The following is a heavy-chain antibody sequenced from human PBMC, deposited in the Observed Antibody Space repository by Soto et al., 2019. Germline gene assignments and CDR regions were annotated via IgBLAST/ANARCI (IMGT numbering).Heavy chain of an antibody. CDR2: MNPNSGNT. J-gene: IGHJ5*02. Sequence: QVQLVQSGAEVKKPGASVKVSCKASGYTFTSYDINWVRQATGQVLEGMGWMNPNSGNTGYAQKFQGRVTMTRNTSISTAYMELSSLRSEDTAVYYCARTRIAAAGNWFDPWGQGTLVTVSS. D-gene: IGHD6-13*01. V-gene: IGHV1-8*01. CDR1: GYTFTSYD. CDR3: ARTRIAAAGNWFDP.